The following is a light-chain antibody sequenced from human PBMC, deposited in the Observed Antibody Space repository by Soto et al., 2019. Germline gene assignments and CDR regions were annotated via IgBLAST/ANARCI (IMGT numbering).Light chain of an antibody. CDR3: CSYAGSSTLYV. CDR2: EVS. Sequence: QSALTQPASVSGSPGQSITISCTGTSSDVGSYNLVSWYQQQPGKAPKLMIYEVSKRPSGVSNRFSGSKSGNTASLTISGLQAEDEVDYYCCSYAGSSTLYVFGTGTKLTVL. J-gene: IGLJ1*01. V-gene: IGLV2-23*02. CDR1: SSDVGSYNL.